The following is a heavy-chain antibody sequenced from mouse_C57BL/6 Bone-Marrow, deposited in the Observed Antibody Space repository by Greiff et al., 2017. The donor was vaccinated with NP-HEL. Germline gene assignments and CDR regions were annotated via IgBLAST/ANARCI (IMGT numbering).Heavy chain of an antibody. V-gene: IGHV1-18*01. CDR2: INPNNGGT. Sequence: EVQVVESGPELVKPGASVKIPCKASGYTFTDYNMDWVKQSHGKSLEWIGDINPNNGGTIYNQKFKGKATLTVDKSSSTAYMELRSLTYEDTAVYYCARGGYYYGSSPFAYWGQGTLVTVSA. CDR1: GYTFTDYN. J-gene: IGHJ3*01. D-gene: IGHD1-1*01. CDR3: ARGGYYYGSSPFAY.